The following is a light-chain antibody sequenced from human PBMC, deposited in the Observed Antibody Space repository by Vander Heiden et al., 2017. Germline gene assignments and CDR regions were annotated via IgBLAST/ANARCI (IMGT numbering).Light chain of an antibody. CDR1: QDISNY. CDR3: QQQHSHPFT. CDR2: AAS. Sequence: DIQMTQSPSSLSASVGDRVTIMCRASQDISNYLAWFQQKPGEAPKSLIYAASSLQSGVPSKFSGSGSGTDFTLTISSLQPEDFATYYCQQQHSHPFTFGRGTKVDIK. J-gene: IGKJ3*01. V-gene: IGKV1-16*02.